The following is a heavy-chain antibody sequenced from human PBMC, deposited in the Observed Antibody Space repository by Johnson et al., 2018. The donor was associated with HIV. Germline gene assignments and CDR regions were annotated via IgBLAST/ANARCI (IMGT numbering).Heavy chain of an antibody. J-gene: IGHJ3*02. V-gene: IGHV3-30*14. CDR1: GFTFSSYA. Sequence: VQLVESGGGVVQPGRSLRLSCVASGFTFSSYALNWVRQAPVTALEWVAVIAYDGSNTYYADSVTGRFTISRNNAKNSLYLHMNSLRAEDTAVYYCARDPTTVVAFDAFDIWGQGTMVTVSS. CDR2: IAYDGSNT. CDR3: ARDPTTVVAFDAFDI. D-gene: IGHD4-23*01.